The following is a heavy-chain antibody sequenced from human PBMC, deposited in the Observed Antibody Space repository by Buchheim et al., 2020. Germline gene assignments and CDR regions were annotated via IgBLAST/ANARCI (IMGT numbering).Heavy chain of an antibody. CDR1: GGSISSSTYY. J-gene: IGHJ4*02. CDR2: VYYSGST. CDR3: ARGVAARLLPYFDY. D-gene: IGHD6-6*01. V-gene: IGHV4-39*07. Sequence: QLQLQESGPGLVKPSETLSLTCTVSGGSISSSTYYWGWIRQPPGKGLEWIGSVYYSGSTYYNPSLKSRVIISIDTSKNQFSLKLSSVTAADTAVYYCARGVAARLLPYFDYWGQGTL.